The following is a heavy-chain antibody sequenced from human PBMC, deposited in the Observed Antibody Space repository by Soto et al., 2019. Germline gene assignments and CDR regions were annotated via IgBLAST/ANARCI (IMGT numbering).Heavy chain of an antibody. CDR3: SRGPGSGDY. CDR2: INPNGGST. V-gene: IGHV1-46*03. J-gene: IGHJ4*02. Sequence: QVQLVQSGAEVKNPGASVTVSCRASGYTFTSYYIHWVRQAPGQGLEWMAIINPNGGSTNYAQRFQGRVTVTRDTSTSIVYMELSSLRSEDTAVYYCSRGPGSGDYWGQGTLVTVSS. CDR1: GYTFTSYY.